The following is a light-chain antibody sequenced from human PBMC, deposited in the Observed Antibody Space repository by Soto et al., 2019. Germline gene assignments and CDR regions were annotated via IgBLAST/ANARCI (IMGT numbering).Light chain of an antibody. V-gene: IGKV2-28*01. Sequence: DIVMTQSPLSLPVTPGEPASISCRSSQNLMHSNGYNYLDWYVQKPGQSPQLLIYLGSNRASGVPDRFPGSGLGTDFKLNISRVEAEDVGVYSCMQSLRPPTLGKGTKVDIK. CDR2: LGS. J-gene: IGKJ1*01. CDR3: MQSLRPPT. CDR1: QNLMHSNGYNY.